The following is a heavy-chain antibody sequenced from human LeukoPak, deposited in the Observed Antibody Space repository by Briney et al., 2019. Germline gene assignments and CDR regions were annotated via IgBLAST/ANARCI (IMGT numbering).Heavy chain of an antibody. Sequence: PSETLSLTCTVSGGSISSSSYYWGWIRQPPGKGLEWIGSIYYSGSTYYNPSLKSRVTISVDTSKNQFSLKLSSVTAADTAVYYCARDPGYYGSGSYRDYWGQGTLVTVSS. J-gene: IGHJ4*02. CDR1: GGSISSSSYY. V-gene: IGHV4-39*07. D-gene: IGHD3-10*01. CDR3: ARDPGYYGSGSYRDY. CDR2: IYYSGST.